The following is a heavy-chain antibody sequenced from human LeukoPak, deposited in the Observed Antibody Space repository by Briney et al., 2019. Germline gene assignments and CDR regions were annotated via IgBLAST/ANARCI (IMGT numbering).Heavy chain of an antibody. V-gene: IGHV1-69*13. D-gene: IGHD2-21*01. Sequence: ASVKVSCKASGYTFTSYYMHWVRQAPGQGLEWMGGIIPIFGTANYAQKFQGRVTITADESTSTAYMELSSLRSEDTAVYYCARDRCGGDCYSSNWGQGTLVTVSS. J-gene: IGHJ4*02. CDR3: ARDRCGGDCYSSN. CDR2: IIPIFGTA. CDR1: GYTFTSYY.